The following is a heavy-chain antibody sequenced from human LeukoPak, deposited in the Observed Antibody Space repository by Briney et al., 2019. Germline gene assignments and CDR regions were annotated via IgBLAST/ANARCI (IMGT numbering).Heavy chain of an antibody. CDR2: IYTSGST. CDR3: ARDRRYDFWSGHDLSWFDP. J-gene: IGHJ5*02. D-gene: IGHD3-3*01. Sequence: PSETLSLTCTVSGGSISSYYWSWIRQPAGKGLEWIGRIYTSGSTNYNPSLKSRVTMSVDTSMNQFSLKLSSVTAADTAVYYCARDRRYDFWSGHDLSWFDPWGQGTLVTVSS. CDR1: GGSISSYY. V-gene: IGHV4-4*07.